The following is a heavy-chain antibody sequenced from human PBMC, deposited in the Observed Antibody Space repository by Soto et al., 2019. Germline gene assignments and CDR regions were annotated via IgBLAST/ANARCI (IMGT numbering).Heavy chain of an antibody. Sequence: PSETLSLPCPVSGRSVTSAEDYWTWIRQSPGKGLEWIGYISNSGSTGYNPSLKTRLSMSVDRSKNQFTLRLTSVTAADTAVYFCATESGSTYGYFDHWGQGTQVTVSS. D-gene: IGHD5-18*01. V-gene: IGHV4-30-4*01. CDR3: ATESGSTYGYFDH. CDR2: ISNSGST. J-gene: IGHJ4*02. CDR1: GRSVTSAEDY.